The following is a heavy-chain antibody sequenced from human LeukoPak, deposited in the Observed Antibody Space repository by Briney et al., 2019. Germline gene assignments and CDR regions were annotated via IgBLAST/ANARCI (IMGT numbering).Heavy chain of an antibody. J-gene: IGHJ4*02. CDR1: GFTFSTYT. Sequence: GGSLRLSCAASGFTFSTYTMCWVRQAPGEGLEWLSYITSTSTSIYYADSVKGRFIISRDNAKNSLYLQMNSLRAEDTAVYYCAREITGEGFDYWGQGTLVTVSS. D-gene: IGHD7-27*01. V-gene: IGHV3-48*01. CDR3: AREITGEGFDY. CDR2: ITSTSTSI.